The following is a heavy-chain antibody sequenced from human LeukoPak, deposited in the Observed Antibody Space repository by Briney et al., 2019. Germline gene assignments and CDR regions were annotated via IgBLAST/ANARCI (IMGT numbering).Heavy chain of an antibody. CDR2: IIPIFGTA. CDR3: ASSWDTYMVSYFDY. V-gene: IGHV1-69*05. CDR1: GGTFSSYA. D-gene: IGHD5-18*01. J-gene: IGHJ4*02. Sequence: SVKVSFTASGGTFSSYAISWVRQAPGQGIEWMGVIIPIFGTANYSQKFQGRVTITTDESTSTAYMELSSLRSEHAAVYYCASSWDTYMVSYFDYWGQGTLVTVSS.